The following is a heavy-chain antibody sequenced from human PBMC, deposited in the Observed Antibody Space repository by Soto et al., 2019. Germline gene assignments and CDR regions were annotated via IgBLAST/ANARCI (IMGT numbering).Heavy chain of an antibody. CDR3: ARRGYDSSGYYYLDY. CDR1: GGSISSSSYY. J-gene: IGHJ4*02. D-gene: IGHD3-22*01. CDR2: IYYSGST. Sequence: QLQLQESGPGLVKPSETLSLTCTVSGGSISSSSYYWGWIRQPPGKGLEWIGSIYYSGSTYYNPSLKSRVTISVDTSKNQFSLKLSSVTAADTAVYYCARRGYDSSGYYYLDYWGQGTLVTVSS. V-gene: IGHV4-39*01.